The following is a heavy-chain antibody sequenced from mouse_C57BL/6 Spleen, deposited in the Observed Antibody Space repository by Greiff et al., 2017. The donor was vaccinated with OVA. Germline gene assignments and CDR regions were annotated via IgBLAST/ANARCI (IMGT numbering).Heavy chain of an antibody. D-gene: IGHD1-1*01. CDR2: IYPGDGDT. J-gene: IGHJ2*01. CDR3: ARSAGTTVVAAYYFDY. CDR1: GYAFSSYW. V-gene: IGHV1-80*01. Sequence: VQLQQSGAELVKPGASVKISCKASGYAFSSYWMNWVKQRPGKGLEWIGQIYPGDGDTNYNGKFKGKATLTADKSSSTAYMQRSSLTSEDSAVYFCARSAGTTVVAAYYFDYWGQGTTLTVSS.